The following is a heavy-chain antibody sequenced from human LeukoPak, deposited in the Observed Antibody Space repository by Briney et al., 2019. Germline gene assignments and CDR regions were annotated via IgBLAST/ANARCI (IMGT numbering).Heavy chain of an antibody. D-gene: IGHD5-12*01. V-gene: IGHV3-30*18. CDR1: GFSFSSYG. CDR3: AKELRYSGYDYMVFDS. J-gene: IGHJ4*02. CDR2: ILYDGSNE. Sequence: GGSPCLSCAASGFSFSSYGMHWVCQAPGKGLEWVAVILYDGSNEYHADSVTGRFRVTRDNSKNTLYLQMNSLREEDTAVYYCAKELRYSGYDYMVFDSWGQGTLVTVSS.